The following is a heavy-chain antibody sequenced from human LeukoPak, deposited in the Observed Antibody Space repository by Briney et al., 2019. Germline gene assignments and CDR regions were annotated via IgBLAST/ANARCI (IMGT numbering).Heavy chain of an antibody. D-gene: IGHD6-19*01. CDR2: INPNSGDT. CDR1: GYTFTGYY. Sequence: ASVKVSCKASGYTFTGYYMHWVRQAAGQGLQWMGWINPNSGDTHFPQKFQGRVTMTTDTSITTAYMELSSLRSEDTAVYYCATSRGSSGWYRGRWYFDLWGRGTLVTVSS. J-gene: IGHJ2*01. V-gene: IGHV1-2*02. CDR3: ATSRGSSGWYRGRWYFDL.